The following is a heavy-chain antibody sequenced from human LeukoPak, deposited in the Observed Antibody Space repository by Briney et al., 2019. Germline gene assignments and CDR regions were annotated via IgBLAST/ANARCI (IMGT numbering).Heavy chain of an antibody. CDR2: IYSSTSFI. J-gene: IGHJ3*02. D-gene: IGHD3-10*01. CDR1: GFTFTTYS. CDR3: ARGMGAVPRTFDI. V-gene: IGHV3-21*04. Sequence: PGGSLRLSCAASGFTFTTYSINWVRQAPGKGLEGVSSIYSSTSFIYYADSVKGRFTISRDNAKNSLYLEMNSLRAEDTAVYYCARGMGAVPRTFDIWGQGTMVTVSS.